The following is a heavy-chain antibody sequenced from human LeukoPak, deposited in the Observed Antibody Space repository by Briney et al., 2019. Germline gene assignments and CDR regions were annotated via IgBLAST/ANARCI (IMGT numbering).Heavy chain of an antibody. D-gene: IGHD6-6*01. CDR3: ARLIGARPVLGASDI. CDR1: GFSLTTSGVG. J-gene: IGHJ3*02. CDR2: IYWNDDK. Sequence: ESGPTLVKPTQTLTLTCTFSGFSLTTSGVGVGWFRQPPGKALEWLALIYWNDDKRYSPSLNSRLTITKDTSKNQVVLTMTNMDPVDTATYYCARLIGARPVLGASDIWGQGTMVTVSS. V-gene: IGHV2-5*01.